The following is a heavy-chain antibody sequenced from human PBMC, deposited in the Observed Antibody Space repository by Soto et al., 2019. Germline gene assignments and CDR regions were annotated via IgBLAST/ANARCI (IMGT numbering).Heavy chain of an antibody. CDR1: GFTFSGYR. Sequence: PGGTLRLSCAASGFTFSGYRMNWFRQAPGKGLEWVSSISSSSSNIYYADLVKGRFTIARANAKNSLYLQMNSLTAEDTAVYYCARAPQSDYLRDLYNYYGMDVWGQGTTVTVSS. V-gene: IGHV3-21*01. CDR2: ISSSSSNI. J-gene: IGHJ6*02. D-gene: IGHD3-16*01. CDR3: ARAPQSDYLRDLYNYYGMDV.